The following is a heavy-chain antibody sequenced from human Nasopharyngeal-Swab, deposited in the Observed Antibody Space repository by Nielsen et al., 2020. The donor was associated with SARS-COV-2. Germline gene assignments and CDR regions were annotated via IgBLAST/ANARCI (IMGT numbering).Heavy chain of an antibody. CDR3: AKARRTDTYGYECFDS. V-gene: IGHV3-11*01. D-gene: IGHD5-18*01. CDR2: ISRSGSSI. Sequence: GESLKISCTASGFTFSDYFMSWIRQAPGKGLEWVTYISRSGSSIYYADSVKGRFTISRDNAKNSLYLQMHSLRAEDTALYYCAKARRTDTYGYECFDSWGQGTLVTVSS. J-gene: IGHJ4*02. CDR1: GFTFSDYF.